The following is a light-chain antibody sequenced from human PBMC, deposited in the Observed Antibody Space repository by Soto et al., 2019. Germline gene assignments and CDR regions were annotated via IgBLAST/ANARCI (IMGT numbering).Light chain of an antibody. CDR2: WTS. V-gene: IGKV4-1*01. CDR3: QKYYSNPLT. Sequence: DTVMTQSPDSLAVSLGERATINCKSSHTILYSANNKNYLRWYQQKPGQPPKLLLSWTSTRESGVPDRVSGSGSETDFTLTISSLQAEDAAVYYFQKYYSNPLTFGGGTKVEIK. J-gene: IGKJ4*01. CDR1: HTILYSANNKNY.